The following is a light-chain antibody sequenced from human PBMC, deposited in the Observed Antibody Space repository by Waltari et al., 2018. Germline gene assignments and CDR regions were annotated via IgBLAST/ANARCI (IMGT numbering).Light chain of an antibody. CDR3: QQYHTIPPT. J-gene: IGKJ4*01. CDR1: QSLLYSANYRHY. Sequence: DIVMTQSPDSLAVSLGEGATLQCRANQSLLYSANYRHYLAWYQQKPRQAPRLLINWASTRESGVPDRFIGSGSGTDFILTISSLQPEDVALYFCQQYHTIPPTFGGGTKVEIK. V-gene: IGKV4-1*01. CDR2: WAS.